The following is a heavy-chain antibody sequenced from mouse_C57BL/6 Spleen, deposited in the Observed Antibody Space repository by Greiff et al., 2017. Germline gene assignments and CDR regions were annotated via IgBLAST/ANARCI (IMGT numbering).Heavy chain of an antibody. D-gene: IGHD2-4*01. CDR1: GYTFTSYW. CDR2: IHPNSGST. CDR3: AREGARITARFAY. V-gene: IGHV1-64*01. Sequence: QVQLQQPGAELVKPGASVKLSCKASGYTFTSYWMHWVKQRPGQGLEWIGMIHPNSGSTNYNEKFKSKATLTVDKSSSTAYMQLSSLTSEDSAVYYCAREGARITARFAYWGQGTLVTVSA. J-gene: IGHJ3*01.